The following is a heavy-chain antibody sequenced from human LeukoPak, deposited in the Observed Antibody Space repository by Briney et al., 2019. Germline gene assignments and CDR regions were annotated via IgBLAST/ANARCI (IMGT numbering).Heavy chain of an antibody. CDR1: GFIFSTHS. D-gene: IGHD1-26*01. Sequence: PGRSLRLSCAASGFIFSTHSMYWVRQAPGKGLEWVAVISYDGSNKNYADSVKGRFTISRDNSKNTLYLQMNSLRAEDTAVYYCAREVGGKLDYWGQGALVTVSS. J-gene: IGHJ4*02. CDR2: ISYDGSNK. V-gene: IGHV3-30-3*01. CDR3: AREVGGKLDY.